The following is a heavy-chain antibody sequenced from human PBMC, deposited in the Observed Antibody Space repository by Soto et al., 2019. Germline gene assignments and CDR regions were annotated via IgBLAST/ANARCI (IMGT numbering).Heavy chain of an antibody. CDR3: ARDPPGIAASGGGG. CDR2: IYSGGST. CDR1: GFTVSNNY. V-gene: IGHV3-53*01. D-gene: IGHD6-13*01. J-gene: IGHJ4*02. Sequence: EVQLVESGGGLIQPGGSLRLSCEASGFTVSNNYMRWVRQAPGKGLEWVSLIYSGGSTHYADSVKGRFTISRDNSKNTLYLQMNSLRVEDTAVYYCARDPPGIAASGGGGWGQGTLVTVSS.